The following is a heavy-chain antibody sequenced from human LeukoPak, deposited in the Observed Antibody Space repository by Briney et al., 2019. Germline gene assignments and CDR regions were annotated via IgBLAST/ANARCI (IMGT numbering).Heavy chain of an antibody. CDR1: SYTFTSYG. D-gene: IGHD3-10*01. CDR2: ISAYYGNT. CDR3: ARDPLGYYYSSGNYIGYYFYGMDV. V-gene: IGHV1-18*01. J-gene: IGHJ6*02. Sequence: ASMKVSCKASSYTFTSYGISWVRQAPGQGLEWMGWISAYYGNTNYAQKLQGRVTLTTDTSTSTAYMELRSLRSDDTAVYYCARDPLGYYYSSGNYIGYYFYGMDVWGQGTTVTVSS.